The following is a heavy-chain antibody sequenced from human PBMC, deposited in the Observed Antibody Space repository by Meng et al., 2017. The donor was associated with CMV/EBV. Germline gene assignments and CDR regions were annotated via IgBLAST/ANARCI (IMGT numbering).Heavy chain of an antibody. Sequence: GESLKISCAASGFTFSSYWMSWVRQAPGKGLEWVANIKQDGSEKYYVDSVKGRFTISRDNAKNSLYLQMNSLRAEDTAVYYCARERDIVPTIRLPSDYWGQGTLVTVSS. CDR3: ARERDIVPTIRLPSDY. V-gene: IGHV3-7*03. J-gene: IGHJ4*02. CDR2: IKQDGSEK. D-gene: IGHD5-12*01. CDR1: GFTFSSYW.